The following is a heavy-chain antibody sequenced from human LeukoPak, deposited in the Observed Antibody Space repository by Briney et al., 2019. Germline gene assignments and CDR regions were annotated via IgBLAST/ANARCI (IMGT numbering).Heavy chain of an antibody. CDR2: ISGSGGST. D-gene: IGHD3-3*01. J-gene: IGHJ4*02. CDR3: AKAEDFWSGYNY. CDR1: GFTFSTYS. V-gene: IGHV3-23*01. Sequence: PGGSLRLSCASSGFTFSTYSMSWVRQAPGKGLEWVSAISGSGGSTYYADSVKGRFTLSRDNSKNTLYLQMNSLRAEDTAVYYCAKAEDFWSGYNYWGQGTLVTVSS.